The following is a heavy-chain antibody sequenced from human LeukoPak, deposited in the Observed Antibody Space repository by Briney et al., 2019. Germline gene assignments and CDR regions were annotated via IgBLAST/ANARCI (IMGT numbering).Heavy chain of an antibody. Sequence: PGGSLRLSCAASGFTFSSYSMSWARQAPGKGLEWVSVNSSSGGATYYADSVKGRFTISRDNSKDTLYLQMNSLRAEDTAIYYCARAAMVRGVDYFDYWGQGTLVTVSS. V-gene: IGHV3-23*01. CDR3: ARAAMVRGVDYFDY. J-gene: IGHJ4*02. D-gene: IGHD3-10*01. CDR2: NSSSGGAT. CDR1: GFTFSSYS.